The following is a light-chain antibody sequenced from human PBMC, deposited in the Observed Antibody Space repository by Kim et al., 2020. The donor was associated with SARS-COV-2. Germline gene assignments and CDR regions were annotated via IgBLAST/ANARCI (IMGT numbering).Light chain of an antibody. V-gene: IGKV1-9*01. CDR1: QGISTN. J-gene: IGKJ4*01. CDR2: DPS. Sequence: DIQLTQSPSFLSASVGDRVTITCRASQGISTNLACYCQKPWKAPKLLIYDPSTLQSGVPSRFSVSGSGTEFTLTISSLQLQDFVTYNSPQLNKYPRSLGGGTKVDIK. CDR3: PQLNKYPRS.